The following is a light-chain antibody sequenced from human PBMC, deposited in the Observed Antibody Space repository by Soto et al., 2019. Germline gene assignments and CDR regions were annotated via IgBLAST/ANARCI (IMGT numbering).Light chain of an antibody. V-gene: IGKV3-20*01. CDR1: QSVSSSE. J-gene: IGKJ1*01. Sequence: IVLTQSPCSLSLSLGDRATLSCRASQSVSSSELAWYQQKRGPAPRLLIYGASSRFTGSPDRFSGSGSGTDVTITTSSLEPEDFSAYYCQQYGNSLPWTFGQGTKVEIK. CDR3: QQYGNSLPWT. CDR2: GAS.